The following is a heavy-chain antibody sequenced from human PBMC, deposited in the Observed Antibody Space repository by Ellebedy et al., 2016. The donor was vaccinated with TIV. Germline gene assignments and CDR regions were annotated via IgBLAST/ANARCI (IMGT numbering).Heavy chain of an antibody. CDR1: GCSISSYY. V-gene: IGHV4-4*07. J-gene: IGHJ4*02. CDR3: ARDGGSGLRYFPY. D-gene: IGHD3-9*01. Sequence: MPSETLSLTCTVSGCSISSYYWNWIRQPAGWGLEWIGRVYSNGRTNYNPSLKSRVTMSVDTSKNLVSLTLSSVTAADTAVYYWARDGGSGLRYFPYWGQGTLVTVSS. CDR2: VYSNGRT.